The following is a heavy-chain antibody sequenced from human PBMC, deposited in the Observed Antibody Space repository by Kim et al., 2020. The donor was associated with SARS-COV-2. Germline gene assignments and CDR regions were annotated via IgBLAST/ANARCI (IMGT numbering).Heavy chain of an antibody. J-gene: IGHJ5*02. CDR2: ISSSSSYT. CDR3: ARDLTVNGYYDILTGYFFSYNLFDP. V-gene: IGHV3-11*05. CDR1: GFTFSDYY. Sequence: GGSLRLSCAASGFTFSDYYMSWIRQAPGKGLEWVSYISSSSSYTNYADSVKGRFTISRDNAKNSLYLQMNSLRAEDTAVYYCARDLTVNGYYDILTGYFFSYNLFDPWGQGTLVTVSS. D-gene: IGHD3-9*01.